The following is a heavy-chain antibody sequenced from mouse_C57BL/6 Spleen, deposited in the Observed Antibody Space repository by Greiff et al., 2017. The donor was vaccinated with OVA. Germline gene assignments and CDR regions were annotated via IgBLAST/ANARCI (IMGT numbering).Heavy chain of an antibody. CDR3: ARQSITTVPYCDY. CDR1: GYTFTSYW. Sequence: QVQLQQPGAELVRPGTSVKLSCKASGYTFTSYWMHWVKQRPGQGLEWIGVIDPSDSYTKYNQKFRGKATLTVDTSSSTAYMQLSSLTSEDSAVYYCARQSITTVPYCDYWGQGTTLTVSS. CDR2: IDPSDSYT. J-gene: IGHJ2*01. V-gene: IGHV1-59*01. D-gene: IGHD1-1*01.